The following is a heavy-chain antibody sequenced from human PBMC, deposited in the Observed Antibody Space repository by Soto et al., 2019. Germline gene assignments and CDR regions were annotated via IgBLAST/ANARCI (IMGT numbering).Heavy chain of an antibody. CDR2: IYYSGST. V-gene: IGHV4-59*01. CDR1: GGSISSYY. J-gene: IGHJ1*01. CDR3: ASLVVGAATTYFQH. Sequence: SETLSLTCTVSGGSISSYYWSWIRQPPGKGLGWIGYIYYSGSTNYNPSLKSRVTISVDTSKNQFSLKLSSVTAADTAVYYCASLVVGAATTYFQHWGQGTLVTVSS. D-gene: IGHD2-15*01.